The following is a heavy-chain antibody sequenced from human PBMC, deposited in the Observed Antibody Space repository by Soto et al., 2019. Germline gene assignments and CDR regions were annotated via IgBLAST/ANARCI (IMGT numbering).Heavy chain of an antibody. CDR2: IYYSGST. J-gene: IGHJ4*02. Sequence: QVQLQESGPGLVKPSETLSLTCTVSGGSISSYYWSWIRQPPGKGLEWIGYIYYSGSTNYNPSLKCRVTISVDTSKNQFSLKLSSVTAADTAVYYCASQGYWGQGTLVTVSS. V-gene: IGHV4-59*08. CDR1: GGSISSYY. CDR3: ASQGY.